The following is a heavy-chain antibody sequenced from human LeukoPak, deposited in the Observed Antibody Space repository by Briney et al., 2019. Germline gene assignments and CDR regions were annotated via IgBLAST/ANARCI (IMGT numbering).Heavy chain of an antibody. Sequence: GGSLRLSCAASGFTFNIYDMHWVRQAPGKGLEYVSAISPNGGRTHYPDSMKGRFTSSRDNSKDTLYLQMGSLRAGDMAVYYCVKGKTFDSWGQGTLVTVSS. D-gene: IGHD4-23*01. CDR2: ISPNGGRT. V-gene: IGHV3-64*02. CDR1: GFTFNIYD. CDR3: VKGKTFDS. J-gene: IGHJ4*02.